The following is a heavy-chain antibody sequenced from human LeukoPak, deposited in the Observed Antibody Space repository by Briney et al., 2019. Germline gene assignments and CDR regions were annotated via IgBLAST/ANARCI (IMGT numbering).Heavy chain of an antibody. CDR3: ARDRTTGPRGSDKRYYYYYGMDV. J-gene: IGHJ6*02. Sequence: PSETLSLTCTVSGGSISNYHWSWIRQPPGKGLEWIGYIHYSGSTNYNPSLKSRVIISVDTSKNQFSLKLSSVIAADTAVYYCARDRTTGPRGSDKRYYYYYGMDVWGQGTTVTVSS. CDR2: IHYSGST. CDR1: GGSISNYH. D-gene: IGHD1-1*01. V-gene: IGHV4-59*01.